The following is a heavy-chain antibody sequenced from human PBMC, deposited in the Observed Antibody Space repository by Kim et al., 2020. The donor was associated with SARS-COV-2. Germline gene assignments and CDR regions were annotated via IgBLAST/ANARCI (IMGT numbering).Heavy chain of an antibody. J-gene: IGHJ4*02. CDR3: ARAYVAVFDY. D-gene: IGHD2-15*01. CDR2: I. Sequence: IDSQDSWHGRFTTSHDTAKHSLYLQMNSLRAEDTAVYYCARAYVAVFDYWGQGTLVTVSS. V-gene: IGHV3-21*01.